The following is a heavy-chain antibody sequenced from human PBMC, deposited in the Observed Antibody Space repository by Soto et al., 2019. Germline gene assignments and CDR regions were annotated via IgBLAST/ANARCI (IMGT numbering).Heavy chain of an antibody. Sequence: ASVKVSCKASGGTFSSYSINWVRQAPGQGLEWMGEMVPIFGTANYAQKFQGKATITADESTSTAYMELSSLRSEHTAVYYCPRDGARHSGGIYYRGQGTLVPVSS. J-gene: IGHJ4*02. CDR1: GGTFSSYS. D-gene: IGHD3-16*01. CDR2: MVPIFGTA. CDR3: PRDGARHSGGIYY. V-gene: IGHV1-69*13.